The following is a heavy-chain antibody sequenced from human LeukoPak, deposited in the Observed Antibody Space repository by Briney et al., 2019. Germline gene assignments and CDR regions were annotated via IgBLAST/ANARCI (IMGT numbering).Heavy chain of an antibody. CDR2: ISSSSSTI. CDR3: AREGALRAFDI. J-gene: IGHJ3*02. Sequence: GGSLRLSCAASGFTFSTYAMTWVRQAPGKGLEWVSYISSSSSTIYYADSVKGRFTISRDNAKNSLHLQMNSLRAEDTAVYYCAREGALRAFDIWGQGTMVTVSS. D-gene: IGHD1-26*01. CDR1: GFTFSTYA. V-gene: IGHV3-48*01.